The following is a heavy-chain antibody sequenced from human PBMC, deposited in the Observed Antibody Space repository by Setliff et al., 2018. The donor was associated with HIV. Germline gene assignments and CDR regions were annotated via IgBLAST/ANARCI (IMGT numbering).Heavy chain of an antibody. D-gene: IGHD2-2*01. Sequence: PSETLSLTCSVSSGSMTGHYWTWVRQPPGKGLEWIGYLHSLGSSRVSDTPNYSPSLKGRITISLDTSKRQFSLTLTSVTAADTAVYYCARGLSSQTYWGTRPLGLDYWCQGSLVTVSS. CDR3: ARGLSSQTYWGTRPLGLDY. CDR1: SGSMTGHY. J-gene: IGHJ4*01. CDR2: LHSLGSSRVSDTP. V-gene: IGHV4-4*08.